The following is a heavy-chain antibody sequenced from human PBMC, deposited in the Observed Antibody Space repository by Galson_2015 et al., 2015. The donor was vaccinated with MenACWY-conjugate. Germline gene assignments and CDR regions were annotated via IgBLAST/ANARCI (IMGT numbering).Heavy chain of an antibody. Sequence: SGYMFTSYGISWVRQAPGQGLEWIGRISGKNENTKYAQKFQDRVAVTTDASTPTAYMELTALKFDDTALYYCARDSQYGMDLWGQGTTVIIS. CDR1: GYMFTSYG. CDR3: ARDSQYGMDL. J-gene: IGHJ6*02. V-gene: IGHV1-18*01. CDR2: ISGKNENT. D-gene: IGHD2/OR15-2a*01.